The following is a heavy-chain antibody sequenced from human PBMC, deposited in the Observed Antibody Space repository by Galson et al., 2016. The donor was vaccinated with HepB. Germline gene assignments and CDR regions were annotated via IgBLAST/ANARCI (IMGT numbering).Heavy chain of an antibody. Sequence: SETLSLTCTVSGDSISPNYWSWIRQPPGKGLEWIGYIYFSGSTKSNPSLKSRVTISVDTSKNQFSLKLSSVTAADTAVYYCTRDGLPGSFFGYWGQGTLVTVSS. J-gene: IGHJ4*02. CDR3: TRDGLPGSFFGY. D-gene: IGHD3-10*01. CDR1: GDSISPNY. CDR2: IYFSGST. V-gene: IGHV4-59*01.